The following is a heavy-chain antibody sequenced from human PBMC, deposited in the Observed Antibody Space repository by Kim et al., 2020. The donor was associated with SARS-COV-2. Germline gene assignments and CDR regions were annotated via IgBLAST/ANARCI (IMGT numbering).Heavy chain of an antibody. Sequence: GGSMRLSCAASGFTFDDYAMHWVRQAPGKGLEWVSGIRWNSGSIGYADSVKGRFTISRDNAKNSLYLQMNSLRAEDTAVYYCAKRADRGVLGDYLDYWGQGTLVTVSS. V-gene: IGHV3-9*01. J-gene: IGHJ4*02. CDR2: IRWNSGSI. D-gene: IGHD3-16*01. CDR3: AKRADRGVLGDYLDY. CDR1: GFTFDDYA.